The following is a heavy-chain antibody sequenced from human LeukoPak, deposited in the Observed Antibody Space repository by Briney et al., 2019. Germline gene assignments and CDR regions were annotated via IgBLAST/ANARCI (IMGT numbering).Heavy chain of an antibody. D-gene: IGHD3-22*01. CDR3: ARTMYYYDSSGYPYYYGMDV. CDR1: GGSISSSSYY. Sequence: SETLSLTCTVSGGSISSSSYYWSWIRQPPGKGLERNGYIYYSGSTNYNPSLKSRVTISVDTSKNQFSLKLSPVTAADTAVYYCARTMYYYDSSGYPYYYGMDVWGQGTTVTVSS. CDR2: IYYSGST. J-gene: IGHJ6*02. V-gene: IGHV4-61*01.